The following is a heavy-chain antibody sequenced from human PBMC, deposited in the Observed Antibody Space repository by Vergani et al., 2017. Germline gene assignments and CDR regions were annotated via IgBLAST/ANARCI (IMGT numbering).Heavy chain of an antibody. CDR3: ARGPTYSSSWYVGYYYGMDV. V-gene: IGHV3-33*01. Sequence: QVQLVESGGGVVQPGRSLRLSCAASGFTFGSYGMHWVRQAPGKGLEWVAVIWYDGSNKYYADSVKGRFTISRDNSKNTLYLQMNSLRAEDTAVYYCARGPTYSSSWYVGYYYGMDVWGQGTTVTVSS. CDR2: IWYDGSNK. CDR1: GFTFGSYG. D-gene: IGHD6-13*01. J-gene: IGHJ6*02.